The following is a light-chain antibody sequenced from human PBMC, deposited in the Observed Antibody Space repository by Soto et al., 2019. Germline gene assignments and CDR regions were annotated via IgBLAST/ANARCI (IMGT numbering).Light chain of an antibody. CDR1: QSISSW. V-gene: IGKV1-5*01. CDR2: DAS. CDR3: QQYNSYPWT. J-gene: IGKJ1*01. Sequence: DIQMTQSPSTLSASVGDRVTITCRASQSISSWLAWYQQKPGKAPKLIIYDASSLESGVPSRFSGSGSGTEFTLTISSLQPDDVATDYCQQYNSYPWTFGQGTKVDIK.